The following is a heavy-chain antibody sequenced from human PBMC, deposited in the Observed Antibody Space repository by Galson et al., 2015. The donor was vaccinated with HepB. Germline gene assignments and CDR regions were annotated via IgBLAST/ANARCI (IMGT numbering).Heavy chain of an antibody. CDR3: ARRPIGLLIGWGAFDI. CDR1: GFTFSSYW. D-gene: IGHD3-10*01. CDR2: IKEDGSEK. J-gene: IGHJ3*02. Sequence: SLRLSCAASGFTFSSYWMSWVRQAPGKGLEWVANIKEDGSEKYYVDSVKGRFTISRDNAKSSLYLQMDSLRVEDAAVYYCARRPIGLLIGWGAFDIWGKGTVITVSS. V-gene: IGHV3-7*01.